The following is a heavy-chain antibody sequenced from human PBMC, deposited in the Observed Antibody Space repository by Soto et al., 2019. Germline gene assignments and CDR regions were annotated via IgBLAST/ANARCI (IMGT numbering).Heavy chain of an antibody. J-gene: IGHJ6*02. V-gene: IGHV3-48*02. Sequence: GGSLRLSCAASGFTFSSYSMNWVRQAPGKGLEWVSYISSSSSTIYYADSVKGRFTISRDNAKNSLYLQMNSLRDEDTAVYYCARDPTPDIVVVVAATRILGGMDVWGQGTTVTVSS. CDR3: ARDPTPDIVVVVAATRILGGMDV. CDR2: ISSSSSTI. CDR1: GFTFSSYS. D-gene: IGHD2-15*01.